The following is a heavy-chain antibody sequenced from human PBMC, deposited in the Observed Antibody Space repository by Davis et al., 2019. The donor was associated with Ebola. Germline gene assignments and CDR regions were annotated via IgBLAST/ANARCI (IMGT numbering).Heavy chain of an antibody. V-gene: IGHV3-7*03. CDR1: GFIFSYYW. CDR3: ASGDGRGNSYDMDV. D-gene: IGHD4-23*01. CDR2: IKQDGGEK. Sequence: PGGSLRLSCAASGFIFSYYWMSLVRQAPGKGPEWVAIIKQDGGEKYYVDSVKGRFTISRDNAKNSLFLQMNSLRADDTALYYCASGDGRGNSYDMDVWGQGTTVIVSS. J-gene: IGHJ6*02.